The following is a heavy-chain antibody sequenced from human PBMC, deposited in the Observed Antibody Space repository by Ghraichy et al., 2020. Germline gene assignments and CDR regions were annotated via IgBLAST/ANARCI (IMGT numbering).Heavy chain of an antibody. CDR2: VNIDGTTT. CDR1: GFIFSNYL. Sequence: LSLTCAASGFIFSNYLMYWVRQAPGKGLVWVSRVNIDGTTTTYADSVKGRFTISRDNAKNTLYLQMSSLRAEDTAVYYCARDLSHSYGFYYYHGMDVWGQGTTVTVSS. V-gene: IGHV3-74*01. CDR3: ARDLSHSYGFYYYHGMDV. J-gene: IGHJ6*02. D-gene: IGHD5-18*01.